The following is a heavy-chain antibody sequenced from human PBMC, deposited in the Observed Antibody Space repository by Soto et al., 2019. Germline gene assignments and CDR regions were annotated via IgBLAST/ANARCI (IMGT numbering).Heavy chain of an antibody. D-gene: IGHD6-13*01. CDR1: GGTFCSYA. CDR2: IIPIFGTA. V-gene: IGHV1-69*01. Sequence: KVSCKASGGTFCSYAISWVRQATGQGLEWMGGIIPIFGTANYAQKFQGRVTITADESTSTAYMELSSLRSEDTAVYYCARRSAAGIYYYYYYGMDVWGQGTTVTVSS. CDR3: ARRSAAGIYYYYYYGMDV. J-gene: IGHJ6*02.